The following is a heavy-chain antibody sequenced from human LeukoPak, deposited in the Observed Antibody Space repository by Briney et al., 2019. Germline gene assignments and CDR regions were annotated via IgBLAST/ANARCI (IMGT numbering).Heavy chain of an antibody. J-gene: IGHJ2*01. V-gene: IGHV4-38-2*02. CDR1: SYSISSGYY. Sequence: KSSETLSLTCTVSSYSISSGYYWGWIRQPPGKGLECIGSIFHSGSTYYNPSLMSRVTISVDTSKNQFSLRLSSVTAADTAVYYCAREDWYFNLWGRGTLVTVSS. CDR2: IFHSGST. CDR3: AREDWYFNL.